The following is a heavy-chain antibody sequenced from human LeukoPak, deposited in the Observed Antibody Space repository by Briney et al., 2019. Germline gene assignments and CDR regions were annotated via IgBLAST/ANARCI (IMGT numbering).Heavy chain of an antibody. V-gene: IGHV1-8*01. CDR1: GYPFTSYV. CDR2: MNTNSGNT. J-gene: IGHJ4*02. Sequence: ASVKVSCKASGYPFTSYVINWVRQAAGHGREWMGGMNTNSGNTGYAQKFQGRVTMTRNTSISTAYMELSSLRSEDTAVYYCARGFLGGSLFDFDYWGQGTLVTVSS. CDR3: ARGFLGGSLFDFDY. D-gene: IGHD3-16*01.